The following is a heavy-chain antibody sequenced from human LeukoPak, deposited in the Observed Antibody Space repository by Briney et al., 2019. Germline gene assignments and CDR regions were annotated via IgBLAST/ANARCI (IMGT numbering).Heavy chain of an antibody. CDR2: ISPRGDKT. J-gene: IGHJ4*02. CDR1: GFTFSTYA. CDR3: AKERSAGWPFDY. V-gene: IGHV3-23*01. Sequence: GGSLRLSCAASGFTFSTYAMTWVRQAPGEGLEWVSAISPRGDKTYYADSVKGRFTISRGNSKNTLYLQMNSLRAEDTAIYYCAKERSAGWPFDYWGQGTLVTVSS. D-gene: IGHD6-19*01.